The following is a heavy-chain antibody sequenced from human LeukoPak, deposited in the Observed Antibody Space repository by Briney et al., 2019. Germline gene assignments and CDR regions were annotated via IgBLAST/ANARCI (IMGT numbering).Heavy chain of an antibody. Sequence: PGESLNISCRGSGYIFTSYWIGWVRQMPGKGLEWMGIIYPGDSDTRYSPSFQGQVTISADKSISTAYLQWSSLKASDTAMYYCARPRQVGATNWFDPWGQGTLVTVSS. J-gene: IGHJ5*02. CDR1: GYIFTSYW. CDR3: ARPRQVGATNWFDP. V-gene: IGHV5-51*03. D-gene: IGHD1-26*01. CDR2: IYPGDSDT.